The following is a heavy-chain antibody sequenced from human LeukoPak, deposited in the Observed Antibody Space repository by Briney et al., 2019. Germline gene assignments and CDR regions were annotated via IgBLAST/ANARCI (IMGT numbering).Heavy chain of an antibody. CDR1: GYTFTGYY. J-gene: IGHJ4*02. V-gene: IGHV1-2*02. D-gene: IGHD3-16*01. Sequence: ASVKVSCKASGYTFTGYYMHWVRQATGQGLGWVGWINPNSGGTNYAQKFQGRVTMTRDTSISTAYMELSRLRSVDTAVYYCARDFPAGGLDYWGQGTLVTVSS. CDR2: INPNSGGT. CDR3: ARDFPAGGLDY.